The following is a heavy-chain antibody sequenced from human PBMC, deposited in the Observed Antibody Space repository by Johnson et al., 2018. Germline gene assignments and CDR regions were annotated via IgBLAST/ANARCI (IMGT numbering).Heavy chain of an antibody. J-gene: IGHJ3*01. Sequence: EVQLLESGGGLVQPGGSLRLSCSVSAFTFSAEWMAWVRQAPGKGLEFVANIRQDGIETNHADSVKGRFTISRDNAKNSQYLQMNSLRVEETAVYYCSTDRHGGAFDLWDQGTMVTVSS. CDR2: IRQDGIET. CDR1: AFTFSAEW. CDR3: STDRHGGAFDL. V-gene: IGHV3-7*01. D-gene: IGHD4-23*01.